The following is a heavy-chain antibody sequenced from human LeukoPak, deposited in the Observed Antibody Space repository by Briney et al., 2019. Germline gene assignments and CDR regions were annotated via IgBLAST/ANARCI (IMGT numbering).Heavy chain of an antibody. Sequence: KPSETLSLTCTVSGGSISSSSYYWSWIRQPPGMGLEWIGYLYYSGSTNYNPSLKSRVTISVDTSKNQFSLKLNSMTAADTAVYYCARGSGRYPYHFDYWGQGTLVTVSS. CDR3: ARGSGRYPYHFDY. J-gene: IGHJ4*02. CDR1: GGSISSSSYY. CDR2: LYYSGST. V-gene: IGHV4-61*01. D-gene: IGHD1-26*01.